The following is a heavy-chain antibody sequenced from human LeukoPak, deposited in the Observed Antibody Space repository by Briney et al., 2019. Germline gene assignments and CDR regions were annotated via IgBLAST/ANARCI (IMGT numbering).Heavy chain of an antibody. Sequence: GSLRLSCAASGFTFSSYDMSWVRQAPGRGLEWVSSLTSDGGSTGYADSVKGRFTISRDNSKNMLYLQMNSLRAEDTALYFCAKSLVRWAFDYWGQGALVSVSS. CDR2: LTSDGGST. J-gene: IGHJ4*02. CDR3: AKSLVRWAFDY. D-gene: IGHD4-23*01. V-gene: IGHV3-23*01. CDR1: GFTFSSYD.